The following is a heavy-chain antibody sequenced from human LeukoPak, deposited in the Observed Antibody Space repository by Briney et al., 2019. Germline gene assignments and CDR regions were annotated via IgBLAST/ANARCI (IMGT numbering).Heavy chain of an antibody. V-gene: IGHV3-7*03. CDR3: TTDRWYSADH. CDR2: IEKNGSGK. CDR1: AFIFSGHW. Sequence: QTGGSLRLSCEGSAFIFSGHWMNWIRQAPGKGLEWVAIIEKNGSGKNYVDSVKGRFIISRDNAKNSLFLQMDSLKVEDTAIYYCTTDRWYSADHWGQGTLVTVSS. J-gene: IGHJ5*02. D-gene: IGHD2-15*01.